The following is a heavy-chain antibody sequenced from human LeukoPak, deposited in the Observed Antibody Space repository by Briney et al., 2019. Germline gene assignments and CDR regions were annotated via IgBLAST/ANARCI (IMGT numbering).Heavy chain of an antibody. CDR3: AKVGEENYDFWSGQYYFDY. CDR2: ISGSGGST. D-gene: IGHD3-3*01. Sequence: GGSLRLSCAASGFTFSSYAMSWVPPAPGKGLEWVSAISGSGGSTYYADSVKGRFTISRDNSKNTLYLQMNSLRAEDTAVYYCAKVGEENYDFWSGQYYFDYWGQGTLVTVSS. CDR1: GFTFSSYA. V-gene: IGHV3-23*01. J-gene: IGHJ4*02.